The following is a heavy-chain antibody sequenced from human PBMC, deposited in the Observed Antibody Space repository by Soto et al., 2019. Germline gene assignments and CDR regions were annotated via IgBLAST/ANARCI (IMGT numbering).Heavy chain of an antibody. Sequence: QVQLVQSGAEVKKPGASVKVSCKASGYTFISYGISWVRQAPGQGLEWMGWISAYNGNTKYAQKVQDRVTMTTDTSTSTAYMELRSLRSDDTAVYYCARDFRAGIYSGSGRSVDYWGQGTLVTVSS. CDR2: ISAYNGNT. D-gene: IGHD3-10*01. J-gene: IGHJ4*02. V-gene: IGHV1-18*01. CDR3: ARDFRAGIYSGSGRSVDY. CDR1: GYTFISYG.